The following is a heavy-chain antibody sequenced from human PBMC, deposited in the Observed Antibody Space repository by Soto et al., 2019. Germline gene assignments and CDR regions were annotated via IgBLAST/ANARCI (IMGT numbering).Heavy chain of an antibody. CDR2: ISYDGSNK. V-gene: IGHV3-30*18. J-gene: IGHJ5*02. CDR1: GFTFRSYG. CDR3: AKGSRDGYNSNWFDP. D-gene: IGHD5-12*01. Sequence: QVQLVESGGGVVQPGRSLRLSCAVSGFTFRSYGMHWVRQAPGKGLEWVAVISYDGSNKYYEAYVKGRFTISRDNSKNTLYVQMNSLIAEDTAGYYCAKGSRDGYNSNWFDPWGQGTLVTVSS.